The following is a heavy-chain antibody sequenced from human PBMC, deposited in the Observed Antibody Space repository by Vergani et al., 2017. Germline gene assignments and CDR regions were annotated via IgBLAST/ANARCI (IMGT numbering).Heavy chain of an antibody. CDR3: ARSNHDYGDSMPNYFDY. CDR2: ISYDGSNK. CDR1: GFSFSYYG. Sequence: QVQLVESGGDVVQPGRSLRLSCAASGFSFSYYGMHWVRQAPGKGLEWVAIISYDGSNKYYRDSVKGRFTISRDNSKNTLYLQMNSLRTEDTAVYYCARSNHDYGDSMPNYFDYWGQGTLVTVSS. V-gene: IGHV3-30*03. J-gene: IGHJ4*02. D-gene: IGHD4-17*01.